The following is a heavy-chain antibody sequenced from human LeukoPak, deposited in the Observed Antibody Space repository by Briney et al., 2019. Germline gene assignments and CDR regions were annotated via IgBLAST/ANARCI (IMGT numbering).Heavy chain of an antibody. Sequence: PGGSLRLSCSASGFTFSTYWMSWVRQAPGKGLEWVAVISYDGSNKYYADSVKGRFTISRDNSKNTLYLQMNSLRAEDTAVYYCANGVGALDYWGQGTLVTVSS. CDR3: ANGVGALDY. V-gene: IGHV3-30*18. CDR2: ISYDGSNK. D-gene: IGHD1-26*01. CDR1: GFTFSTYW. J-gene: IGHJ4*02.